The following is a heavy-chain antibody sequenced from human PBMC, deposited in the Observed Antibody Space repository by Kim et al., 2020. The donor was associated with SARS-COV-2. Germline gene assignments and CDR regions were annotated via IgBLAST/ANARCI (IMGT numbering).Heavy chain of an antibody. CDR2: VNHSGST. Sequence: SETLSLTCAVYGGSFSGYYWSWSRQPPGKGLEWIGEVNHSGSTNYNPSLKSRVTISVDTATNQFSLKLSSVTAADTAVYYCARVRRGVPIRSYYCYGMDVCGAGTTVTASP. J-gene: IGHJ6*04. CDR1: GGSFSGYY. CDR3: ARVRRGVPIRSYYCYGMDV. D-gene: IGHD3-10*01. V-gene: IGHV4-34*01.